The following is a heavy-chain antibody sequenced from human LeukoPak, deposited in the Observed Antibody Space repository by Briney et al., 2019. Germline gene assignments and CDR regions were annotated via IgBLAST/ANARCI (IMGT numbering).Heavy chain of an antibody. CDR1: GYTFTGYY. Sequence: ASVKVSCKASGYTFTGYYMHWVRQAPGQGLEGMGWINPNSGGTNYAQKFQGRVTMTRDTSISTAYMELSRLRSDDTAVYYCARLGDIVVVPAAIDRGGQQLVQDYWGQGTLVTVSS. CDR3: ARLGDIVVVPAAIDRGGQQLVQDY. V-gene: IGHV1-2*02. J-gene: IGHJ4*02. D-gene: IGHD2-2*02. CDR2: INPNSGGT.